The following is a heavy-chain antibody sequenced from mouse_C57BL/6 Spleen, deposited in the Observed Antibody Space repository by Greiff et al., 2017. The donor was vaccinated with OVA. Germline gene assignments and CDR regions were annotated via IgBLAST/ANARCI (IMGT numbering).Heavy chain of an antibody. J-gene: IGHJ1*03. CDR3: ARYAFYYGSSPGYFDV. D-gene: IGHD1-1*01. CDR2: IDPANGNT. Sequence: VQLKESVAELVRPGASVKLSCTASGFNIKNTYMHWVKQRPEQGLEWIGRIDPANGNTKYAPKFQGKATITADTSSNTAYLQLSSLTSEDTAIYYCARYAFYYGSSPGYFDVWGTGTTVTVSS. CDR1: GFNIKNTY. V-gene: IGHV14-3*01.